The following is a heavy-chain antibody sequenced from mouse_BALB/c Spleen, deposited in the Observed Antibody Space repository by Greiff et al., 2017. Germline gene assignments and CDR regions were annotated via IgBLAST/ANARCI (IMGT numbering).Heavy chain of an antibody. Sequence: EVKLMESGGGLVQPGGSLKLSCAASGFTFSSYTMSWVRQTPEKRLEWVAYISNGGGSTYYPDTVKGRFTISRDNPKNTLFLQMTSLRSEDTAMYYCAREGFGLDYWGQGTTLTVSS. V-gene: IGHV5-12-2*01. J-gene: IGHJ2*01. CDR3: AREGFGLDY. D-gene: IGHD2-2*01. CDR2: ISNGGGST. CDR1: GFTFSSYT.